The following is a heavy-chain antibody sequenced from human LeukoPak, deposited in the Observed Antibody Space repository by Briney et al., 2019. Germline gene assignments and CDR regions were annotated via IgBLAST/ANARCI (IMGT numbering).Heavy chain of an antibody. Sequence: GGSLRLSCAASGFTFSSKWMSWVRQAPGKGLEWLSYISSSSSTIYYADSVKGRFTISRDNAKNSLYLQMNSLRAEDTAVYYCARGDCSGGSCYLSLTTIDYWGQGTLVTVSS. D-gene: IGHD2-15*01. J-gene: IGHJ4*02. CDR2: ISSSSSTI. CDR1: GFTFSSKW. V-gene: IGHV3-48*01. CDR3: ARGDCSGGSCYLSLTTIDY.